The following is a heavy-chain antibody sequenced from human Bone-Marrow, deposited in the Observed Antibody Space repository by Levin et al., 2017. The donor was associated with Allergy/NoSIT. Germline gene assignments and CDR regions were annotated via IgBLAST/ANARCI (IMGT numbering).Heavy chain of an antibody. Sequence: ASVKVSCKTSGYIFSNYDLIWVRQAPGQGLEWMGWISGQKGNTNYEQKFRGRVTMSADTTTNTAYMELWGLTYDDTALYFCARMVAVADGGEEDYFDNWGQGTLVTISS. CDR3: ARMVAVADGGEEDYFDN. V-gene: IGHV1-18*01. CDR2: ISGQKGNT. J-gene: IGHJ4*02. CDR1: GYIFSNYD. D-gene: IGHD3-16*01.